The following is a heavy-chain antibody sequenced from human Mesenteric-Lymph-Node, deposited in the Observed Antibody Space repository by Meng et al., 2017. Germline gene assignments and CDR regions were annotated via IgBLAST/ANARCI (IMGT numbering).Heavy chain of an antibody. D-gene: IGHD6-13*01. Sequence: GGSLRLSCAGSQFTFSSHWMTWVRQAPGKGLEWVANIKEDASEKHYVGPVQGRFTISRDNAKNSLYLQMNNLRVEDTAVYYCARGIAPDYWGQGSLVTVSS. CDR3: ARGIAPDY. CDR1: QFTFSSHW. CDR2: IKEDASEK. V-gene: IGHV3-7*04. J-gene: IGHJ4*02.